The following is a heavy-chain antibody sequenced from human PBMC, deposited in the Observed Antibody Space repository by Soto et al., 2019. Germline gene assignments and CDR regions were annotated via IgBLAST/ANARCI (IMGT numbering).Heavy chain of an antibody. Sequence: PGGSLRLACAASVFTFSSTYMSWVRQAPGKGLEWVSIIFSSGESFYADSVKGRFTISRDSSDNTVYLQMNSLKAEDTAVYYCARGGIGMVRTFDHWGQGTLVTVSS. J-gene: IGHJ4*02. D-gene: IGHD3-10*01. CDR1: VFTFSSTY. CDR2: IFSSGES. V-gene: IGHV3-53*01. CDR3: ARGGIGMVRTFDH.